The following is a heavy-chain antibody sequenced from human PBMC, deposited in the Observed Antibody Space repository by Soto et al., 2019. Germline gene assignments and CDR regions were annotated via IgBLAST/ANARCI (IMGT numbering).Heavy chain of an antibody. CDR3: ARWLKAHHDAFNI. Sequence: GGSLRPSCALSEFTVSNNYMNWVRQAPGKGLKWVSIIYSDGSIFYADSVKGRFTISRDNSRNTLYLQMDSLRSEDTAVYYCARWLKAHHDAFNIWGPRTMVTVS. CDR2: IYSDGSI. J-gene: IGHJ3*02. D-gene: IGHD3-22*01. CDR1: EFTVSNNY. V-gene: IGHV3-53*01.